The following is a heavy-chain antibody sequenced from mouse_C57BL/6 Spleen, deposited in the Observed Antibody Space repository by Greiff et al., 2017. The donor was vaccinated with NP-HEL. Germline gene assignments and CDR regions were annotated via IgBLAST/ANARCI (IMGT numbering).Heavy chain of an antibody. CDR1: GYTFTDYN. Sequence: EVQLQQSGPELVKPGASVKIPCKASGYTFTDYNMDWVKQSHGKSLEWIGDINPNNGGTIYNQKFKGKATLTVDKSSSTAYMELRSLTSEDTAVYHCARKSYYSNYVGAMDYWGQGTSVTVSS. CDR2: INPNNGGT. CDR3: ARKSYYSNYVGAMDY. D-gene: IGHD2-5*01. V-gene: IGHV1-18*01. J-gene: IGHJ4*01.